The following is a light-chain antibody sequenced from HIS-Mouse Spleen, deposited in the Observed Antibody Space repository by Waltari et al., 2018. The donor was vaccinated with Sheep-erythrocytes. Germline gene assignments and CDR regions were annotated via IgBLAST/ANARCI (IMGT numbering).Light chain of an antibody. J-gene: IGLJ3*02. V-gene: IGLV2-23*01. CDR2: EGS. CDR3: CSYAGSSTPWV. Sequence: QSALTQPASVSGSPGQSITISCTGTSSDVGSYNLVSWYQQHPGKAPNLMIYEGSKRPSWVSNRFSCSKSGNTASLTISGLQAEDEADSYCCSYAGSSTPWVFGGGTKLTVL. CDR1: SSDVGSYNL.